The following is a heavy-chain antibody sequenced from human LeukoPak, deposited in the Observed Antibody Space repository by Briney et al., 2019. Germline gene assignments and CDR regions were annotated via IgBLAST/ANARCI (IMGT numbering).Heavy chain of an antibody. V-gene: IGHV3-15*01. D-gene: IGHD4-17*01. CDR1: GFTVRTHS. Sequence: GGSLRLSCTASGFTVRTHSMSWVRQAPGKGLEWVGRIKSKTDGGTTDYAAPVKGRFTISRDDSKNTLYLQMNSLKTEDTAVYYCTTGYGDYVDYWGQGTLVTVSS. CDR3: TTGYGDYVDY. CDR2: IKSKTDGGTT. J-gene: IGHJ4*02.